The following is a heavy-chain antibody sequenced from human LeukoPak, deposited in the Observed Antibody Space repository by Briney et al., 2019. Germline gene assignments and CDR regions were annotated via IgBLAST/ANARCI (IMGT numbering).Heavy chain of an antibody. J-gene: IGHJ2*01. V-gene: IGHV4-59*01. CDR2: IYYSGST. Sequence: SETLSLACTVSGGSISSYYWSWIRQPPGKGLEWIGYIYYSGSTNYNPSLKSRVTISVDTSKNQFSLKLSSVTAADTAVYYCARESGGGSIWKTWYFDLWGRGTLVTVSS. CDR1: GGSISSYY. CDR3: ARESGGGSIWKTWYFDL. D-gene: IGHD2-15*01.